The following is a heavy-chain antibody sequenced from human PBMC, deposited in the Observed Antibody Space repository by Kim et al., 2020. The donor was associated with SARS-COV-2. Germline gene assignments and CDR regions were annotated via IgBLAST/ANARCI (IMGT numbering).Heavy chain of an antibody. J-gene: IGHJ5*02. Sequence: GGSLRLSCEASGFTFSNYWMNWVRQGPGKGLVWVSRINSDGGDTHYADCVKGRFTISRDNAENTLHLQLNSLGVEDTAIYYCARGTFQQGFDPWGQGTLVTVSS. CDR2: INSDGGDT. CDR1: GFTFSNYW. V-gene: IGHV3-74*01. CDR3: ARGTFQQGFDP.